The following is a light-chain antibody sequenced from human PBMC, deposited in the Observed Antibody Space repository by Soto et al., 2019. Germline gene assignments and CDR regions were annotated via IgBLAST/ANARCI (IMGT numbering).Light chain of an antibody. J-gene: IGKJ1*01. Sequence: TVLTQSPGTLSLFPGERANLYCRASQNVSSNLLVWYQQHPGQAPRLLIYGASSRATGIPDRFSGSGSGTDFSLTIRRLEPDDFAVYYCKKYGNFWTVGKGNKVAIK. V-gene: IGKV3-20*01. CDR1: QNVSSNL. CDR3: KKYGNFWT. CDR2: GAS.